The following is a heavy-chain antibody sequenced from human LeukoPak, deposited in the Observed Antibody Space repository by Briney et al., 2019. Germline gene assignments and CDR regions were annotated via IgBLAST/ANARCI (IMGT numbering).Heavy chain of an antibody. CDR1: GGSISSRSYY. J-gene: IGHJ4*02. D-gene: IGHD6-6*01. V-gene: IGHV4-39*01. CDR2: IYYSGST. CDR3: ARRAARPERYFDY. Sequence: PSETLSLTCTVSGGSISSRSYYWGWIRQPPGKGLEWIGSIYYSGSTYYNPSLKSRVTISVDTSKNQFSLTLSSVTAADTAVYYCARRAARPERYFDYWGQGTLVTVSS.